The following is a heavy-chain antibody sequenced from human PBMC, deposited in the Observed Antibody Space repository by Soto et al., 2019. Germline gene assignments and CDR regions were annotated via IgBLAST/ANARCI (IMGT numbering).Heavy chain of an antibody. CDR2: IYPGDSDT. J-gene: IGHJ3*02. Sequence: GESLKMSCKGSGYSFTSFWIGWARHMPGRGLEWMGIIYPGDSDTRYSPSFQGQVTISADKSISTAYLQWSSLKASDTAMYYCARRVKPKTYYYDSSGPTPPDDAFDIWGQGTMVTVSS. CDR1: GYSFTSFW. V-gene: IGHV5-51*01. D-gene: IGHD3-22*01. CDR3: ARRVKPKTYYYDSSGPTPPDDAFDI.